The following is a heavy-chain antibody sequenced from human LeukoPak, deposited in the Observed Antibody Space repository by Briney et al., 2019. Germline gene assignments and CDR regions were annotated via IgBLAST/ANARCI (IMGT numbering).Heavy chain of an antibody. CDR3: AKDLGGTYYYDSSGRGNWFDP. CDR2: ISGSGGST. CDR1: GFTFSSYA. V-gene: IGHV3-23*01. Sequence: GGSLRLSCAASGFTFSSYAMNWVRQAPGKGLQWVSAISGSGGSTYYADSVKGRFTISRDNSKNTLYLQMNSLRAEDTAVYYCAKDLGGTYYYDSSGRGNWFDPWGQGTLVTVSS. J-gene: IGHJ5*02. D-gene: IGHD3-22*01.